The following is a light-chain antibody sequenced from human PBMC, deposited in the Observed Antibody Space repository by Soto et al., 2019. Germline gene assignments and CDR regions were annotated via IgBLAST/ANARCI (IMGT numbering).Light chain of an antibody. CDR2: DAS. Sequence: DIQMTQSPSYLYASVGDRVTITCQASQDINKNLIWYQQNPGKAPKLLIYDASDLETGVPSRFSGSGSGTGFTFTISSLQPEDFATYYCQQSESLPLTFGQGTRLEIK. CDR1: QDINKN. CDR3: QQSESLPLT. V-gene: IGKV1-33*01. J-gene: IGKJ5*01.